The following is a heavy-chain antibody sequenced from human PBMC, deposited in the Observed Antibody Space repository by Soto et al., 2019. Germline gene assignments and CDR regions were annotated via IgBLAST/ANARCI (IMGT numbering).Heavy chain of an antibody. J-gene: IGHJ5*02. CDR1: GDMFRSYA. CDR2: IIPMLGTA. D-gene: IGHD3-22*01. V-gene: IGHV1-69*10. Sequence: RASVKVSCKASGDMFRSYAISWVRQAPGQGLEWMGGIIPMLGTAKYAQKFEGRVTTTADKSTSTAYMEMTRLRSEDTAVYYCVREGYYDSSGYYPGWFDPWGQGTLVTVSS. CDR3: VREGYYDSSGYYPGWFDP.